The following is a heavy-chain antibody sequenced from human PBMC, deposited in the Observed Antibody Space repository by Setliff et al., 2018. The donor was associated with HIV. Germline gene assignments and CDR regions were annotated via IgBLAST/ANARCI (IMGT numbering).Heavy chain of an antibody. Sequence: SETLSLTCTVSGGSISSYYWSWIRQPPGKGLEWIGYIYPSGSTNYNPSLKSRVTILVDSSRNQFSLRLSSVTAADTAVYYCARHRYYDILFDPWGQGTLVTVSS. CDR2: IYPSGST. D-gene: IGHD3-9*01. J-gene: IGHJ5*02. V-gene: IGHV4-59*08. CDR1: GGSISSYY. CDR3: ARHRYYDILFDP.